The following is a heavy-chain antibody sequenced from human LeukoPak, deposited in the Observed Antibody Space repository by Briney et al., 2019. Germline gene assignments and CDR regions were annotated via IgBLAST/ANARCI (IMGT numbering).Heavy chain of an antibody. CDR2: INPNSGGT. CDR3: ARGAGYDSSGYFPARFDY. D-gene: IGHD3-22*01. V-gene: IGHV1-2*02. J-gene: IGHJ4*02. CDR1: GYTFTGYY. Sequence: ASVKVSCKASGYTFTGYYMHWVRQAPGQGLEWMGWINPNSGGTNYAQKFQGRVTITADKSTSTAYMELSSLRSEDTAVYYCARGAGYDSSGYFPARFDYWGQGTLVTVSS.